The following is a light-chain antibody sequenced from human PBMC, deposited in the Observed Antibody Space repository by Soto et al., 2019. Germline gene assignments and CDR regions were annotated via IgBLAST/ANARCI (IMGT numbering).Light chain of an antibody. Sequence: EIMLTQSPATLSLSPGERATLXCRASQSVSSYLAWYQQKPGQAPRLLIYDASNRATGIPARFSGSGSGTDFTLTISSLEPEDFAVYYCQQRSNWPGTFGQGTKVDIK. V-gene: IGKV3-11*01. CDR1: QSVSSY. CDR3: QQRSNWPGT. CDR2: DAS. J-gene: IGKJ1*01.